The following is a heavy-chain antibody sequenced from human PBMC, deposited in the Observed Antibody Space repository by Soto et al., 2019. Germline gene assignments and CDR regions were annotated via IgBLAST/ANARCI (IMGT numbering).Heavy chain of an antibody. Sequence: GGSLRLSCAASGFTFSSYGMNWVRQAPGKGLEWVSYISSSSTIYYADSVKGRLTISRDNAKNSLYLQMNSLRDEETAVYYCASRYCSDGGCYSSRWGQGTLVTVSS. CDR2: ISSSSTI. V-gene: IGHV3-48*02. CDR3: ASRYCSDGGCYSSR. D-gene: IGHD2-15*01. J-gene: IGHJ4*02. CDR1: GFTFSSYG.